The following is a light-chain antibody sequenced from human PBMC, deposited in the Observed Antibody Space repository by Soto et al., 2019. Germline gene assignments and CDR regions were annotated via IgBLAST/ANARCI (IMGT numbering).Light chain of an antibody. J-gene: IGLJ3*02. CDR2: YVS. Sequence: QSVLTQPASLSGSPGQSITITCTGTSSDIGSYNYVSWYQQHPAKAPKLLIFYVSYRPSGISDRFSGSKSGNTASLTISGLQPEDEADYYCSSYGASATLFGGGTKLTVL. CDR1: SSDIGSYNY. V-gene: IGLV2-14*03. CDR3: SSYGASATL.